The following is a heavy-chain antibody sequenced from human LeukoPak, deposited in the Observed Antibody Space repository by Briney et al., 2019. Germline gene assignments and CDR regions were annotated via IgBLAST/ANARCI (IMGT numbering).Heavy chain of an antibody. CDR3: ARPTFGSGNYYTLDV. CDR2: IYPGDSDT. CDR1: GYSFTSYR. V-gene: IGHV5-51*01. D-gene: IGHD3-10*01. Sequence: GESLKISCKGSGYSFTSYRIGWVRQMPGKGLEWMGIIYPGDSDTRYSPSFQGQVTISADKSISTAYLQWSYLKASDTAMYYCARPTFGSGNYYTLDVWGQGTTVTVSS. J-gene: IGHJ6*02.